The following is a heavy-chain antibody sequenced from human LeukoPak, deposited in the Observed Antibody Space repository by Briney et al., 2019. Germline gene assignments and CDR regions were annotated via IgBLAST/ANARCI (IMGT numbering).Heavy chain of an antibody. J-gene: IGHJ4*02. Sequence: GGSLRLSCAASGFTFSSYSMNWVRQAPGKGLEWVSAISGSGGSTYYADSVKGRFTISRDNSKNTLYLQMNSLRAEDTAVYYCAKGLEAMVTYPFDYWGQGTLVTVSS. CDR3: AKGLEAMVTYPFDY. V-gene: IGHV3-23*01. CDR1: GFTFSSYS. CDR2: ISGSGGST. D-gene: IGHD5-18*01.